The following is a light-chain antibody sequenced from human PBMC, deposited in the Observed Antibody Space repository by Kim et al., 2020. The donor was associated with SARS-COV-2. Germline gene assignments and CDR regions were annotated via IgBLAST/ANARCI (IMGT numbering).Light chain of an antibody. Sequence: STSVGDRVTLNCRASQGITRFSNWYQQKPGEAPKLLIYSASNLQSGVPSRFSGSGSGTDFTLTINSLQPEDFAIYYCQQTYSNPYSFGQGTKLEI. J-gene: IGKJ2*03. CDR3: QQTYSNPYS. CDR2: SAS. V-gene: IGKV1-39*01. CDR1: QGITRF.